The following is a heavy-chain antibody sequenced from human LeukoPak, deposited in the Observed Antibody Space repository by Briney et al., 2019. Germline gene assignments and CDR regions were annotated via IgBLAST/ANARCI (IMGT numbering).Heavy chain of an antibody. J-gene: IGHJ1*01. CDR1: GFTFSSYS. V-gene: IGHV3-21*01. CDR2: ISRSSRHL. D-gene: IGHD4-17*01. Sequence: NPGGSLRLSCAASGFTFSSYSMNWVRQAPGKGLEWVSSISRSSRHLYYADSVKGRFTISRDDAKNSVYLQMNSLRADETAVYYCVRDFDTVTTAYLQLWGQGTLVTVSS. CDR3: VRDFDTVTTAYLQL.